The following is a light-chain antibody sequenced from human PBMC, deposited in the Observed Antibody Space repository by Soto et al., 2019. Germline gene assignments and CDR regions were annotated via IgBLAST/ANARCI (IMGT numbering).Light chain of an antibody. CDR3: QQYGISPRT. CDR2: VAS. J-gene: IGKJ1*01. V-gene: IGKV3-20*01. Sequence: EIVLTQSPGTLSLSPGERATLSCRASQSVSSSFLAWYQQKPGQAPRLLIYVASSRATGIPDRFSGSGSGTDFTLTIRRLEPEDFALYYCQQYGISPRTFGQGNKVEI. CDR1: QSVSSSF.